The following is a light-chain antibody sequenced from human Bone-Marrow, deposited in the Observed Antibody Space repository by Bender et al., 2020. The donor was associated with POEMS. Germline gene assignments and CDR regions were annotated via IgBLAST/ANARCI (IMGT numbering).Light chain of an antibody. CDR2: DVS. CDR3: FSYGDTDEWV. CDR1: SSDVGGYNY. Sequence: QSALTQPRSVSGSPGQSVTISCTGTSSDVGGYNYVSWYQQYPGKAPKVIIYDVSKRPPGVPDRFSGSKSGNTASLTISGLQAAEEADYYCFSYGDTDEWVFGGGTKLAVL. J-gene: IGLJ3*02. V-gene: IGLV2-11*01.